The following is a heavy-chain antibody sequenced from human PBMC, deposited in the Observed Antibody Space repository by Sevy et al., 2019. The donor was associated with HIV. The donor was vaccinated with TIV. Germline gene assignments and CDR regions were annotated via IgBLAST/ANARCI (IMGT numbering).Heavy chain of an antibody. CDR2: LFGGGRRT. CDR3: AKRRVQSGLSGGGANYGMDV. D-gene: IGHD2-8*02. J-gene: IGHJ6*02. CDR1: GFPFSSYA. V-gene: IGHV3-23*01. Sequence: GGSLRLSCAASGFPFSSYAMSLVRQAPGRGLEWVLTLFGGGRRTYYGDSLTGRFVISGENSRNTLYLQMNSLRAEETAIYYCAKRRVQSGLSGGGANYGMDVCGRGTTVTVSS.